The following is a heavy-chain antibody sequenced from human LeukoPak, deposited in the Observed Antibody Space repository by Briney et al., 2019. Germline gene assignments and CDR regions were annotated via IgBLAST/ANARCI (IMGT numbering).Heavy chain of an antibody. V-gene: IGHV4-39*07. CDR3: ATQPANYYDTSGLHI. J-gene: IGHJ3*02. D-gene: IGHD3-22*01. CDR2: IDYRGST. Sequence: PSETLSLTCTVCGGSISSSSYYWGWIRQPPGKGLDWIGSIDYRGSTYYNPSLKSRVTISLDTSKNQFSLKLNFVTAADTAVYYCATQPANYYDTSGLHIWGQGTMVTVSS. CDR1: GGSISSSSYY.